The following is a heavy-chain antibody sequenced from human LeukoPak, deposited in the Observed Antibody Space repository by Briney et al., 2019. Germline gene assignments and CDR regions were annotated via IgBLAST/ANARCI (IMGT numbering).Heavy chain of an antibody. CDR3: ARGGFNMVRGVIIPSNSYYYYMDI. J-gene: IGHJ6*03. CDR2: ITGGDYG. CDR1: GFTFSAYS. D-gene: IGHD3-10*01. V-gene: IGHV3-21*01. Sequence: GGSLRLSCAASGFTFSAYSMNWVRQAPGKGLEWVSSITGGDYGYFADSLKGRFTISRDNAKSSLYLQMNSLRAEDTAVYYCARGGFNMVRGVIIPSNSYYYYMDIWGKGTTVTVSS.